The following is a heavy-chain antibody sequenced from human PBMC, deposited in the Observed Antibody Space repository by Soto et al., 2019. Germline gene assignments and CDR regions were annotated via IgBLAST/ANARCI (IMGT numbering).Heavy chain of an antibody. CDR1: GFDFSTNS. J-gene: IGHJ5*02. V-gene: IGHV3-23*01. CDR3: TKWSGFGDA. CDR2: ISATGDKT. Sequence: EVQLLESGGGLVQPGGSLRLSCAASGFDFSTNSLTWVRQAPGKGLEWFSGISATGDKTFYLDSVRGRFTVSRDIYKNILYLHMRSLRAEDTAVYYCTKWSGFGDAWGQGTLVTVSS. D-gene: IGHD3-10*01.